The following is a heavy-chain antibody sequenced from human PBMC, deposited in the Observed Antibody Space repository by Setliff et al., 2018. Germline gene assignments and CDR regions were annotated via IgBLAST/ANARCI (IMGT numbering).Heavy chain of an antibody. CDR2: FDPEDGET. CDR3: ATLAFTYYYDSSGYYPHDY. Sequence: ASVKVSCKVSGYTLTELSMHWVRQAPGKGLEWMGGFDPEDGETIYAQKFQGRVTMTEDTSTDTAYMELSSLRSEDTAVYYCATLAFTYYYDSSGYYPHDYWGQGTLVTFSS. V-gene: IGHV1-24*01. D-gene: IGHD3-22*01. CDR1: GYTLTELS. J-gene: IGHJ4*02.